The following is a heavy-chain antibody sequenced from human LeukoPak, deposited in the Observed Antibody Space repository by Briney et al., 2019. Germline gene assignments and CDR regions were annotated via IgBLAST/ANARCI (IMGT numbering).Heavy chain of an antibody. J-gene: IGHJ3*02. Sequence: GESLKISCKGSGYSFTSYWIGWVRQMPGKGLEWMAIIYPDDSDTRYSPSSQGQVTISADKSISTAYLQWSSLKASDTAMYYCARRKYDSSGYTASDIWGQGTMVTVSS. CDR1: GYSFTSYW. D-gene: IGHD3-22*01. V-gene: IGHV5-51*01. CDR3: ARRKYDSSGYTASDI. CDR2: IYPDDSDT.